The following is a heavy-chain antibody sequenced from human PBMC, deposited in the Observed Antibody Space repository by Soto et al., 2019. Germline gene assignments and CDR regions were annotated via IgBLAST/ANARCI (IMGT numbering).Heavy chain of an antibody. V-gene: IGHV3-33*01. Sequence: QVQLVESGGGVVQPGRSLRLSCAASGFTFRSYGMHWVRQAPGKGLEWVAVIWYDGSNKYYVDSVKGRFTISRDNSKNTLYLQMNSLRAEDTAVYYCAREGATLPNRNFDHWGQGTLVTVSS. CDR1: GFTFRSYG. D-gene: IGHD5-12*01. CDR2: IWYDGSNK. CDR3: AREGATLPNRNFDH. J-gene: IGHJ4*02.